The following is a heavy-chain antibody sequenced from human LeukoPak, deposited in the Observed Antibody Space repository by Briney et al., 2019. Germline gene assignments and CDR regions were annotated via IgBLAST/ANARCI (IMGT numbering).Heavy chain of an antibody. V-gene: IGHV6-1*01. CDR2: TYFRSKWYN. CDR3: ARGLLVGHPYYCAMDV. J-gene: IGHJ6*02. Sequence: SQTLSLTCAISGDSVSSNSATCTWIRQSPSRGLEWLGGTYFRSKWYNDSAESVKSRISINPDTSKNQFSLQLSSVTPEDTAVYYCARGLLVGHPYYCAMDVWGQGTTVSVSS. D-gene: IGHD2-8*02. CDR1: GDSVSSNSAT.